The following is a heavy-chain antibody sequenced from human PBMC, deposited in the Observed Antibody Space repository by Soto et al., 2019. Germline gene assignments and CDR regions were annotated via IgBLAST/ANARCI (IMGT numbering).Heavy chain of an antibody. Sequence: QVQLVQSGAEVKKPGASVKVSCKSSGYTFSSYGISWVRQGPGQGLEWMGWISVYNGNKMYAQKFQGRVTMTTDTSTSTAYMELRSLRSDDTAVYYCARDCSGGSCSTAYWGQGTLVTVSS. J-gene: IGHJ4*02. D-gene: IGHD2-15*01. CDR1: GYTFSSYG. CDR2: ISVYNGNK. V-gene: IGHV1-18*01. CDR3: ARDCSGGSCSTAY.